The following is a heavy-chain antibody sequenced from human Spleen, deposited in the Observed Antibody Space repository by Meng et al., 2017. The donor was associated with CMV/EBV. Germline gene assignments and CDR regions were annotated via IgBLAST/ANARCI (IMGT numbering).Heavy chain of an antibody. Sequence: GGSLRLSCAASGFSFEDHGMSWVRQAPGKGLEWISGINWNGADMGYADSVRGRFTISRDNAKNSLYLQMNSLRAEDTAVYYCARSHYDFWSGYPFFDYWGQGTLVTVSS. CDR2: INWNGADM. CDR1: GFSFEDHG. D-gene: IGHD3-3*01. J-gene: IGHJ4*02. CDR3: ARSHYDFWSGYPFFDY. V-gene: IGHV3-20*04.